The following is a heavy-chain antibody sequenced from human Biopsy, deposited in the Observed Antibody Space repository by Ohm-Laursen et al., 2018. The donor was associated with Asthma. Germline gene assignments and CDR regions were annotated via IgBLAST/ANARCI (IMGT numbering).Heavy chain of an antibody. J-gene: IGHJ4*02. Sequence: SSVKVSCKVSGYTFTSYAMHWVRQAPGQRLEWMGWINAGNGNTKYSQKFQGRVTITRDTSASTAYMELGSLRSEDTAVYYCARPYYDSSGYYYENLSFDYWGQGTLVTVSS. CDR1: GYTFTSYA. CDR2: INAGNGNT. CDR3: ARPYYDSSGYYYENLSFDY. D-gene: IGHD3-22*01. V-gene: IGHV1-3*01.